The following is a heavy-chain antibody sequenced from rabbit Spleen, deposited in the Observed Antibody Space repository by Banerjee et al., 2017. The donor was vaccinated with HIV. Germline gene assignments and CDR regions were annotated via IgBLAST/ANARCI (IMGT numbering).Heavy chain of an antibody. Sequence: QEQLVESGGGLVQPGGSLKLSCTVSGFSFIAGYYMCWVRQAPGKGLEWNACIHGGSVNNIYYASWAKGRFTISKTSSTTVTLQMTSLTAADTATYFCARFYAGYGDFGYAAMWGPGTLVTVS. V-gene: IGHV1S45*01. CDR2: IHGGSVNNI. J-gene: IGHJ4*01. D-gene: IGHD7-1*01. CDR1: GFSFIAGYY. CDR3: ARFYAGYGDFGYAAM.